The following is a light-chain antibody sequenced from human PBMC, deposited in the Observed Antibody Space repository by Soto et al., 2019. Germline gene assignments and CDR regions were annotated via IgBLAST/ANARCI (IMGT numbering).Light chain of an antibody. CDR3: QQYDRWPLT. Sequence: EIVMTQAPATLSVSPGESATLSCRASQSVSGNVAGYQQKPGQAPRLLIYGASTRANGIQARFSGSGDGTHFTLTINSLQSEDFAVYYCQQYDRWPLTFGGGTKVEIK. CDR1: QSVSGN. CDR2: GAS. J-gene: IGKJ4*01. V-gene: IGKV3-15*01.